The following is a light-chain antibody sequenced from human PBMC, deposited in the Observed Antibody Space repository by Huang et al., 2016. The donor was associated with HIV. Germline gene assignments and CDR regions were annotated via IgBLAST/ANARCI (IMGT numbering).Light chain of an antibody. V-gene: IGKV3-20*01. CDR2: VAA. Sequence: EIVLTQSPGTLSLSPGERVTLSCRASQSISSTSLAWYQQKFGQAPRLFIYVAASRATGIPDRFSGSGSGTDFTLTISRLEPEDFAVYYCQHYGSSPYTFGQGTRLEIK. CDR1: QSISSTS. J-gene: IGKJ2*01. CDR3: QHYGSSPYT.